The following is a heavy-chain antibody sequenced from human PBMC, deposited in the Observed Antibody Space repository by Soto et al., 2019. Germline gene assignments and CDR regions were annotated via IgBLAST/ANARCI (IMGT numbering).Heavy chain of an antibody. CDR3: AHRGVSYSDSSGPPFDF. CDR2: IYWDDDK. J-gene: IGHJ4*02. CDR1: GFSLSTNGVG. D-gene: IGHD3-9*01. Sequence: QVTLKESGPTLVKPTQTLTLTCTVSGFSLSTNGVGVAWIRQPPGKALEWLAIIYWDDDKSYSPSLKSRLTIPRDTSKNQVVLTLANLDPVDTATYFCAHRGVSYSDSSGPPFDFWGQGALVTVSS. V-gene: IGHV2-5*02.